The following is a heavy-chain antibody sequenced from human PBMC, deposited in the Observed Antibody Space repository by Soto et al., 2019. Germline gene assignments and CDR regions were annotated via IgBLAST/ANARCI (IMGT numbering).Heavy chain of an antibody. Sequence: SETLSLTCTVSGGSISSGGYYWSWIRQHPGKGLEWIGYIYYSGSTYYNPSLKSRVTISVDTSKNQFSLKLSSVTAADTAVYYCARRADYDILTGRDRHFDYWGQGTLVTVSS. CDR2: IYYSGST. V-gene: IGHV4-31*03. J-gene: IGHJ4*02. D-gene: IGHD3-9*01. CDR1: GGSISSGGYY. CDR3: ARRADYDILTGRDRHFDY.